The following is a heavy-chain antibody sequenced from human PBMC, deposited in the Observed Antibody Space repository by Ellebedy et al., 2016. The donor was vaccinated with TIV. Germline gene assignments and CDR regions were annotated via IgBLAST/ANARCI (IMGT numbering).Heavy chain of an antibody. CDR2: INPNSGGT. CDR1: GYTFTGYY. Sequence: AASVKVSCKASGYTFTGYYMHWVRQAPGQGLEWLGWINPNSGGTGSAQKFRGRVTMTRDTSISTAYMELSRLRSDDTAVYYCARATLKTLKVVPRDDAFDIWGQGTMVTVSS. J-gene: IGHJ3*02. V-gene: IGHV1-2*02. D-gene: IGHD2-15*01. CDR3: ARATLKTLKVVPRDDAFDI.